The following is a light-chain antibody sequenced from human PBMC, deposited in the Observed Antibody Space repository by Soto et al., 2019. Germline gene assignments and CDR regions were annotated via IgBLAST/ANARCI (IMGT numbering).Light chain of an antibody. CDR2: EVS. Sequence: QSVLTQPASVSGSPGQSITISCTGTSTDVGGYNYVSWYQQHPGKAPKLMIYEVSNRPSGVSNRCSGSKSGNTASLTISGLQTEDEADYYCRSYTSSTTLVFGGGTKLTVL. CDR3: RSYTSSTTLV. V-gene: IGLV2-14*01. J-gene: IGLJ2*01. CDR1: STDVGGYNY.